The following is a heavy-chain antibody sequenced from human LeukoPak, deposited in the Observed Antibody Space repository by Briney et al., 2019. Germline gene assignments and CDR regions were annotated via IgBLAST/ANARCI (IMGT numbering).Heavy chain of an antibody. CDR1: GFTVSSNY. V-gene: IGHV3-66*01. Sequence: PGGSLRLSCAASGFTVSSNYMSWVRQAPGKGLEWVSVIYSGGSTYYADSVKGRFTISRDNSKNTLYLQMNSLRAEDTAVYYCARFGATIIVDPWGQGTLVTVSS. J-gene: IGHJ5*02. CDR3: ARFGATIIVDP. D-gene: IGHD5-12*01. CDR2: IYSGGST.